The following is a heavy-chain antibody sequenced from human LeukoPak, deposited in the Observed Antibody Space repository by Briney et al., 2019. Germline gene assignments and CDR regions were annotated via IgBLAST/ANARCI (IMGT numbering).Heavy chain of an antibody. D-gene: IGHD2-15*01. CDR3: ARRDIVVVVSASDY. J-gene: IGHJ4*02. V-gene: IGHV1-18*01. CDR1: GYTFTSYG. CDR2: ISAYNGNT. Sequence: ASVKVSCKASGYTFTSYGISWVRQAPGQGLEWMGWISAYNGNTNYAQKLQGRVTMTTDTSTSTAYMELRSLRVDDTAVYYCARRDIVVVVSASDYWGQGTLVTVSS.